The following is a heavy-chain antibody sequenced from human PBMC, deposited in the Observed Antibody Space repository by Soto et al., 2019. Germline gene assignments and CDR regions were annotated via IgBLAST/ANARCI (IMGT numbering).Heavy chain of an antibody. CDR3: AREEIAAAGTYYYYYMDV. D-gene: IGHD6-13*01. CDR2: INPNSGGT. J-gene: IGHJ6*03. Sequence: QVQLVQSGAEVKKPGASVKVSCKASGYTFTGYYMHWVRQAPGQGLEWMGWINPNSGGTNYAQKFQGWVTMTRDTSISTAYKELSRLLSDDTAVYYCAREEIAAAGTYYYYYMDVWGKGTTVTVSS. V-gene: IGHV1-2*04. CDR1: GYTFTGYY.